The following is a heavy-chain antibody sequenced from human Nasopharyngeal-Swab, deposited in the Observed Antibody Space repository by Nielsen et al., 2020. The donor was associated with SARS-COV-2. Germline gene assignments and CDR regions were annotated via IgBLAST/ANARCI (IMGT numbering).Heavy chain of an antibody. CDR1: GYTFTSYY. CDR2: INPSGGST. D-gene: IGHD6-19*01. J-gene: IGHJ5*02. V-gene: IGHV1-46*03. CDR3: ATTLQWLVTNWFDP. Sequence: ASVKVSCKASGYTFTSYYMHWVRQAPGQGLEWMGIINPSGGSTSYAQKFQGRVTMTRDTSISTAYMELSRLRSDDTAVYYCATTLQWLVTNWFDPWGQGTLVTVSS.